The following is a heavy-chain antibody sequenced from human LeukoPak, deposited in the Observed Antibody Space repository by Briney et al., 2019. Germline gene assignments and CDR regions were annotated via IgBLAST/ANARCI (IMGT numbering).Heavy chain of an antibody. Sequence: PGGSLRLSCAASGFTFTNYAMTWVRQAPGKGLEWVSSISFSGSTYYADSVKGRFTISRDNSKNTLYLQMNSLRAEDTAVYYCARVSVAATHYWGQGTLVTVSS. D-gene: IGHD2-15*01. J-gene: IGHJ4*02. CDR3: ARVSVAATHY. V-gene: IGHV3-23*01. CDR1: GFTFTNYA. CDR2: ISFSGST.